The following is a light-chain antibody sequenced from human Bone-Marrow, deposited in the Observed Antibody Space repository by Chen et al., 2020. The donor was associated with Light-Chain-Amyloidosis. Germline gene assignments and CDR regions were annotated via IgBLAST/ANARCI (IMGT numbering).Light chain of an antibody. J-gene: IGLJ3*02. CDR3: SSFTSSLTWV. CDR2: EVY. V-gene: IGLV2-14*01. Sequence: QSTLTQPASVSGSPGHSVNISCTGTNSDVGGYNYVSWYQQHPGKAPKLLIDEVYKRPSGVSNRFSGSKSGNTASLTISGLKTEDEDDYYCSSFTSSLTWVFGGGTKVTVL. CDR1: NSDVGGYNY.